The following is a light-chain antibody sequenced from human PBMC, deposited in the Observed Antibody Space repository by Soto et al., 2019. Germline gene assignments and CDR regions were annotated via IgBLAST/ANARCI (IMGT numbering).Light chain of an antibody. CDR3: QQYSSLWT. CDR1: QRVSNNH. J-gene: IGKJ1*01. CDR2: GAS. V-gene: IGKV3-20*01. Sequence: VITQCPAPLSLSPGGSGTLSCRTSQRVSNNHLAWYQQKPGKAPRLPIYGASSRATGIPDRFSGSGSGTGFTLSISRLEPEDFAVYYCQQYSSLWTFGQGTKVDI.